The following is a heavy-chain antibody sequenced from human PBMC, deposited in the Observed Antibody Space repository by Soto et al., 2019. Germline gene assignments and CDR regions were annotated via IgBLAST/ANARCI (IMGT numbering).Heavy chain of an antibody. D-gene: IGHD7-27*01. CDR2: IYYSGST. CDR1: GGSISSYY. Sequence: SETLSLTCTFSGGSISSYYWSLIRQPPGKGLEWIGYIYYSGSTNYNPSLKSRVTISVDTSKNQFSLKLSSVTAADTAVYYCARNLGMAHSYGMDAWGQGTTVTASS. CDR3: ARNLGMAHSYGMDA. J-gene: IGHJ6*02. V-gene: IGHV4-59*01.